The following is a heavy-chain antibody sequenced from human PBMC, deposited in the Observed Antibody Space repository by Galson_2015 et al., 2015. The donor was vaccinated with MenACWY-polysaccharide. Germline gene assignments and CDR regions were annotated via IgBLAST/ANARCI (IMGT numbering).Heavy chain of an antibody. CDR1: GFSLSTSEVG. Sequence: PALVKPTQTLALTCTFSGFSLSTSEVGVAWVRQPPGKALEWLAIIYWDNDKRYSPSLRSRLTITKDTSKNQVVLIMSNMDPVDTATYYCAHRLGGSGWNGGYFDYWGQGNLVTVSS. D-gene: IGHD6-19*01. J-gene: IGHJ4*02. CDR3: AHRLGGSGWNGGYFDY. CDR2: IYWDNDK. V-gene: IGHV2-5*02.